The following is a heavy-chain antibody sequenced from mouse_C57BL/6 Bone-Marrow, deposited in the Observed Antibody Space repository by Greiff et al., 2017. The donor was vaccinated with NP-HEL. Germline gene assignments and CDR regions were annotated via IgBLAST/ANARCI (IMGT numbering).Heavy chain of an antibody. J-gene: IGHJ4*01. Sequence: QVHVKQSGAELARPGASVKLSCKASGYTFTSYGISWVKQRTGQGLEWIGEIYPRSGNTYYNEKFKGKATLTADKSSSTAYMELRSLTSEDSAVYFCARGGYYDCAMDYWGQGTSVTVSS. V-gene: IGHV1-81*01. CDR3: ARGGYYDCAMDY. D-gene: IGHD1-1*01. CDR2: IYPRSGNT. CDR1: GYTFTSYG.